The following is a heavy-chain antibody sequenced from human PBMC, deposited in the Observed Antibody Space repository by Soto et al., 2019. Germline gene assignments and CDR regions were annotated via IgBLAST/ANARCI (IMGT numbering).Heavy chain of an antibody. CDR3: ARALGGGGYSSPAYYYYGMDA. CDR2: IYYSGST. CDR1: GGSISSYY. Sequence: SETLSLTCTVSGGSISSYYWSWIRQPPGKGLEWIGYIYYSGSTNYNPSLKSRVTISVDTSKNQFSLKLSSVTAADTAVYYCARALGGGGYSSPAYYYYGMDAWGQGTTVTVSS. J-gene: IGHJ6*02. V-gene: IGHV4-59*01. D-gene: IGHD6-19*01.